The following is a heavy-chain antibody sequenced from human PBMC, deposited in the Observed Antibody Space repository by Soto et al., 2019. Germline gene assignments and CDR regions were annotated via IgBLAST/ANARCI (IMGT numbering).Heavy chain of an antibody. CDR1: GYNFIKYG. CDR2: ISPYSGYT. D-gene: IGHD2-2*01. Sequence: QVQLVQSGAEVKKPGASVKVSCKGLGYNFIKYGINWVRQAPGQGLEWKGWISPYSGYTHSAQKFQGRLTLTTDTAATTAYMELRSLRSADTALYYCTREAIVVIPAAQPSHFDSWGQGTLVTVSS. CDR3: TREAIVVIPAAQPSHFDS. J-gene: IGHJ4*02. V-gene: IGHV1-18*01.